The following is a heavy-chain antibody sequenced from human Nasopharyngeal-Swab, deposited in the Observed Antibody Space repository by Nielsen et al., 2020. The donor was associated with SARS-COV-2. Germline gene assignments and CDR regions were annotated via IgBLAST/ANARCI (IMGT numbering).Heavy chain of an antibody. Sequence: GGSLRLSCAASGFTFSSYWMSWVRQAPGKGLEWVANIKKDGSEKYYVDSVKGRFTISRDNAKNSLYLQMNSLRAEDTAVYYCARDGGYCSSTSCYAGNYYYYYGMDVWGQGTTVTVSS. V-gene: IGHV3-7*01. D-gene: IGHD2-2*01. CDR2: IKKDGSEK. CDR1: GFTFSSYW. CDR3: ARDGGYCSSTSCYAGNYYYYYGMDV. J-gene: IGHJ6*02.